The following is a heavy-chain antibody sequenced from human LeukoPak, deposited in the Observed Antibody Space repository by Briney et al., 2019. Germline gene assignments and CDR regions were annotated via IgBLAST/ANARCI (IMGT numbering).Heavy chain of an antibody. J-gene: IGHJ6*03. CDR2: FDPEDGET. D-gene: IGHD3-10*01. CDR1: GYTLTELS. CDR3: ATGSGSYHPYYYYYYMDV. V-gene: IGHV1-24*01. Sequence: ASVKVSCKVSGYTLTELSMHWVRQAPGKGLEWMGGFDPEDGETIYAQKFQGRVTMTEDTSTDTAYVELSSLRSEDTAVYYCATGSGSYHPYYYYYYMDVWGKGATVTISS.